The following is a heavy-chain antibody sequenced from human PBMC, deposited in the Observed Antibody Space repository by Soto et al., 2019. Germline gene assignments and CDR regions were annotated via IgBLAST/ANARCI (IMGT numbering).Heavy chain of an antibody. V-gene: IGHV3-15*05. D-gene: IGHD4-17*01. CDR3: TTDPGDYEDF. Sequence: EAQLVEAGGDLVKPGGCLRLSCAASGITFINAWMSWVRQAPGKGLEWVGRIKNRADGGTTDYAAAVRGRFTISRDDSKNTLFLQMNSLEVEDTAVYYCTTDPGDYEDFWGQGTLVTASS. CDR2: IKNRADGGTT. CDR1: GITFINAW. J-gene: IGHJ4*02.